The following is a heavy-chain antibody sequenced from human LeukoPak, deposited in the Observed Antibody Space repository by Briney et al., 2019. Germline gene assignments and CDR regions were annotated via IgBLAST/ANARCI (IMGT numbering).Heavy chain of an antibody. CDR1: GGPFSGYY. D-gene: IGHD3-22*01. V-gene: IGHV4-34*01. Sequence: SETLSLTCAVYGGPFSGYYWSWIRQPPGKGLEWIGEINHSGSTNYNPSLKSRVTISVDTSKNQFSLKLSSVTAADTAVYYCARVRSVPRYDSSGYQLGYFDYWGQGTLVTVSS. CDR3: ARVRSVPRYDSSGYQLGYFDY. CDR2: INHSGST. J-gene: IGHJ4*02.